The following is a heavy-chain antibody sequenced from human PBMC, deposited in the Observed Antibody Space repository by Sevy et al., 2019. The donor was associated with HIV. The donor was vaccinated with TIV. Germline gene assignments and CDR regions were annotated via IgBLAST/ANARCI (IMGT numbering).Heavy chain of an antibody. CDR3: AKHKRYSGYDFWFDP. CDR2: ISGSGGST. J-gene: IGHJ5*02. V-gene: IGHV3-23*01. D-gene: IGHD5-12*01. Sequence: GGSLRLSCAASGFTFSSYAMSWVRQAPGKGLEWVSAISGSGGSTYYADSVKGRFTISRDNSKNTRYRKMNSLRAEDTAVYYCAKHKRYSGYDFWFDPWGQGTLVTVSS. CDR1: GFTFSSYA.